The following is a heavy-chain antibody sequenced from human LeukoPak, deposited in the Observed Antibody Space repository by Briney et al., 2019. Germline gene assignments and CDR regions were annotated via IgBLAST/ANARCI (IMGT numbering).Heavy chain of an antibody. D-gene: IGHD6-13*01. J-gene: IGHJ4*02. Sequence: SETLSLTCAVYGGSFSGYYWGWLRQPPGKGLEWIGEINHSGSTNYNPSLKSRVTISVDTSKNQFSLKLSSVTAADTAVYYCARSSWYHNFDYWGQGTLVTVSS. V-gene: IGHV4-34*01. CDR3: ARSSWYHNFDY. CDR1: GGSFSGYY. CDR2: INHSGST.